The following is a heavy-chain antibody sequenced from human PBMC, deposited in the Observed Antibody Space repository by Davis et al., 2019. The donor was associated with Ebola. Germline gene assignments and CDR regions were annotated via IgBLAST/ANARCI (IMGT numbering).Heavy chain of an antibody. D-gene: IGHD6-13*01. Sequence: ASVNVSCMASRYTFTSYGISSLRQAPRQRLEWMGGISTYNGNTNFAQKLQGRVTMTTDTPTRSDYMELRSLRSDDTAVYYCARMAAAGTKLDVWGQGTTVTASS. CDR2: ISTYNGNT. CDR3: ARMAAAGTKLDV. CDR1: RYTFTSYG. J-gene: IGHJ6*02. V-gene: IGHV1-18*04.